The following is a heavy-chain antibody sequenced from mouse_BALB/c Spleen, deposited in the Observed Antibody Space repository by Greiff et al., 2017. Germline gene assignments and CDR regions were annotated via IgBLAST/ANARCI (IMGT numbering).Heavy chain of an antibody. CDR1: GFTFSSFG. V-gene: IGHV5-17*02. D-gene: IGHD4-1*01. J-gene: IGHJ3*01. CDR3: ARSRTGTLFAY. Sequence: EVQLVESGGGLVQPGGSRKLSCAASGFTFSSFGMHWVRQAPEKGLEWVAYISSGSSTIYYADTVKGRFTISRDNPKNTLFLQMTSLRSEDTAMYYCARSRTGTLFAYWGQGTLVTVSA. CDR2: ISSGSSTI.